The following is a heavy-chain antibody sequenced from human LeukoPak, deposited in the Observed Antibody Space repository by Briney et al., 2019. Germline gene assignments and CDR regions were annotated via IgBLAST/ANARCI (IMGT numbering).Heavy chain of an antibody. CDR1: GFTVSSNY. V-gene: IGHV3-66*01. CDR2: IYSGGST. J-gene: IGHJ5*02. Sequence: GGSLRLSCAASGFTVSSNYMSWVRQAPGKGLEWVSVIYSGGSTYYADSVKGRFTISRDNSKNTLYLQMNSLRAEDTAVYYCARDSLSLEGALSWFDPWGQGTLVTVSS. D-gene: IGHD1-26*01. CDR3: ARDSLSLEGALSWFDP.